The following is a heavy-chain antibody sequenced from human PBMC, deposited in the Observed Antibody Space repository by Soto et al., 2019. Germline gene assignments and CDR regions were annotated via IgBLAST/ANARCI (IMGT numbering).Heavy chain of an antibody. D-gene: IGHD6-19*01. J-gene: IGHJ4*02. CDR1: GFTFRTSA. CDR2: INFSGTST. Sequence: EVQLLESGGGLVQPGGSLRLSCAASGFTFRTSAMSWVRQAPGKGLVWVSAINFSGTSTYYADSVKGRFTISRDNSKNTLYLHMNSPRAQDTAVYYCAKDPVRMAVAGSTFDNWGPGTLVTVSS. CDR3: AKDPVRMAVAGSTFDN. V-gene: IGHV3-23*01.